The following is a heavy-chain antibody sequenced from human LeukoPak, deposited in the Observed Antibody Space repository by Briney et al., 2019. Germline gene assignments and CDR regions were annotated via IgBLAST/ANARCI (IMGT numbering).Heavy chain of an antibody. CDR1: GFTFSSYS. J-gene: IGHJ4*02. CDR3: AKDHGTAGTRGGIFDY. V-gene: IGHV3-21*01. CDR2: ISGSGGYK. D-gene: IGHD1-1*01. Sequence: PGGSLRLSCAASGFTFSSYSMNWVRQAPGKGLEWVSTISGSGGYKYYADSVKGRFTISRDNAKNSLYLQMNSLRAEDTAVYYCAKDHGTAGTRGGIFDYWGQGTLVTVSS.